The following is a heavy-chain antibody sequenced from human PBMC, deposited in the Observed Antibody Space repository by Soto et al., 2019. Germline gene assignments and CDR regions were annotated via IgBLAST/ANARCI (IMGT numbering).Heavy chain of an antibody. D-gene: IGHD6-19*01. CDR1: GFTFSSYG. J-gene: IGHJ4*02. V-gene: IGHV3-33*01. CDR3: ARDRFSSGWYSGDY. Sequence: GGSLRLSCAASGFTFSSYGMHWVRQAPGKGLEWVAVIWYDGSNKYYADSVKGRFTISRDNSKKTLYLQMSSLRAEDTAVYYCARDRFSSGWYSGDYWGQGTLVTVSS. CDR2: IWYDGSNK.